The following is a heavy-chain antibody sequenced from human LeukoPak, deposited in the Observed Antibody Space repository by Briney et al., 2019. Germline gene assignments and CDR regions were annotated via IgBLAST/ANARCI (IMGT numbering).Heavy chain of an antibody. D-gene: IGHD2-2*02. Sequence: ASVKVSCKASGYTFTSYGISWVRQAPGQGLEWMGWISAYNGNTNYAQKLQDRVTMTTDTSTSTAYMELRSLRSDDTAVYYCARGYCSSTSCYNSYYYMDVWGKGTTVTVSS. V-gene: IGHV1-18*01. CDR1: GYTFTSYG. J-gene: IGHJ6*03. CDR2: ISAYNGNT. CDR3: ARGYCSSTSCYNSYYYMDV.